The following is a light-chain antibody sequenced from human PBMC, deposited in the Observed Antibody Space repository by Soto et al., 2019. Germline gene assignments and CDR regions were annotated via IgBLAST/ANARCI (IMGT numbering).Light chain of an antibody. Sequence: EIVLTQSPGTLSLSPGERATLSCRASQSIVSRDLAWYQQKPGQAPRLLIYGASSRATGIPDRFSGSGSGTDFTLTISRLEPEDFAVYYCQQYDTFGQGTKLEIK. CDR3: QQYDT. J-gene: IGKJ2*01. V-gene: IGKV3-20*01. CDR2: GAS. CDR1: QSIVSRD.